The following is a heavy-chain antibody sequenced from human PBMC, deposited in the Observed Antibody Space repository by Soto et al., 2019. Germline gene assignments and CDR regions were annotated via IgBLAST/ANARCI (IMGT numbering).Heavy chain of an antibody. CDR2: IHYSGST. Sequence: SETLSLTCTVSGGSISGGYYWSWIRQHPGRGLEWIAHIHYSGSTYYNPSLKSRVSISVDTSKNQFSLKLNYMTAADTAVYYFAIELGYCSGGSCYMDGAFDFWGQGTMVTVS. V-gene: IGHV4-31*03. CDR1: GGSISGGYY. D-gene: IGHD2-15*01. J-gene: IGHJ3*01. CDR3: AIELGYCSGGSCYMDGAFDF.